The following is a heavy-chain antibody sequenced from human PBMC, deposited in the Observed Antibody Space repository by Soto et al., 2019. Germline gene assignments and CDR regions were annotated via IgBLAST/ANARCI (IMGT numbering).Heavy chain of an antibody. V-gene: IGHV3-30-3*01. D-gene: IGHD6-19*01. CDR3: ARDMAVAGTSGFDY. Sequence: QVQLVESGGGVVQPGRSLRLSCAASGFPFSSYAMHWVRQAPGKGLEWVAVISYDGSNKYYADSVKGRFTISRDNSKNTRYLQMNSLRAEDTAVYYCARDMAVAGTSGFDYWGQGTLVTVSS. CDR1: GFPFSSYA. J-gene: IGHJ4*02. CDR2: ISYDGSNK.